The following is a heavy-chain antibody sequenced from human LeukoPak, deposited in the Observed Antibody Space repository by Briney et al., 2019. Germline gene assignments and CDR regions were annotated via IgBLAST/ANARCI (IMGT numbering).Heavy chain of an antibody. J-gene: IGHJ4*02. CDR2: IYPGDSDT. D-gene: IGHD3-22*01. Sequence: GESLKISCQGSGSSFTSYWIGWVRQLPGKGLEWMGIIYPGDSDTRYSPSFQGQVTISADKSISTAYLQWSSLKASDTAMYYCARGTEIVVVIPYYFDYWGQGTLVTVSS. CDR3: ARGTEIVVVIPYYFDY. V-gene: IGHV5-51*01. CDR1: GSSFTSYW.